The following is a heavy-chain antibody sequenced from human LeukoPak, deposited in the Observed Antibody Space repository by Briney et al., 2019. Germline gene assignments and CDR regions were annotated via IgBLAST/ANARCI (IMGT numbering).Heavy chain of an antibody. D-gene: IGHD4-17*01. Sequence: GGSLRLSCAASGFTFSTYSMNWVRQAPGKGLEWVSHILSTGTTYYADSVRGRFTISRDNSKNTLYLLMTSLRADDTAVYYCATVKYDYGDPVGWFDPWGQGTLVTVSS. CDR2: ILSTGTT. CDR1: GFTFSTYS. V-gene: IGHV3-23*01. J-gene: IGHJ5*02. CDR3: ATVKYDYGDPVGWFDP.